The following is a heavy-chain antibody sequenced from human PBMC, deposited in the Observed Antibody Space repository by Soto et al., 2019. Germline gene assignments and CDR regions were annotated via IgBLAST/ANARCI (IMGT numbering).Heavy chain of an antibody. Sequence: QVQLQESGPGLVKPSETLSLTCTVSGGPISSYYWSWIRQPPGKGLEWLGYIYYSGSTNYNPSLKSRVTISVDTSKNQFSLKLSSVTAADTAVYYCARGSGYVGYWGQGTLVTVSS. CDR2: IYYSGST. CDR3: ARGSGYVGY. V-gene: IGHV4-59*13. J-gene: IGHJ4*02. D-gene: IGHD3-3*01. CDR1: GGPISSYY.